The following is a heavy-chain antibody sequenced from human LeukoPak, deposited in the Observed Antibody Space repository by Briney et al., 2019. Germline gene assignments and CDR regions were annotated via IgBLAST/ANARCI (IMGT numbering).Heavy chain of an antibody. D-gene: IGHD3-22*01. CDR2: IRSSTTYV. CDR1: GFTFDDYG. J-gene: IGHJ4*02. V-gene: IGHV3-21*01. Sequence: GGSLRLSCAASGFTFDDYGMNWVRQAPGKGLEWVSSIRSSTTYVYYADSVKGRFTISRDNAKNSLYLQMNSLRAEDTAVYYCARDSLTMIVGRQKRGLDYWGQGTLVTVSS. CDR3: ARDSLTMIVGRQKRGLDY.